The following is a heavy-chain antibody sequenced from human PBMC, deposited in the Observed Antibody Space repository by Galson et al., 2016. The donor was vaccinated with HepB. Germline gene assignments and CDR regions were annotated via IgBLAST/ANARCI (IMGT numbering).Heavy chain of an antibody. CDR3: AKGFRPYRSGWERLFEHSYHYYGMDV. J-gene: IGHJ6*02. V-gene: IGHV3-33*06. Sequence: SLRLSCAASGFTFSGYGMHWVRQAPGKGLEWVAMIWYDGSDKHYADSVKGRFTVSRDNSKNTLYVQMNTLRAEDTAVYYCAKGFRPYRSGWERLFEHSYHYYGMDVWGQGTTVTVSS. D-gene: IGHD6-19*01. CDR1: GFTFSGYG. CDR2: IWYDGSDK.